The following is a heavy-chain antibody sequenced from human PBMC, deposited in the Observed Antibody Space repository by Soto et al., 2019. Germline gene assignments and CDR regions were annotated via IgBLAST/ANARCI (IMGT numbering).Heavy chain of an antibody. Sequence: SVTVSCASSVFTITISAVRCVRQARSQRLEWIGWIVVGSGNTNYAQKFQERVTITRDMSTSTAYMELSSLRSEDTAVYYCAADYPNLVGAWPGPDYRGQGTLVTVSS. CDR1: VFTITISA. CDR2: IVVGSGNT. V-gene: IGHV1-58*01. J-gene: IGHJ4*02. CDR3: AADYPNLVGAWPGPDY. D-gene: IGHD1-26*01.